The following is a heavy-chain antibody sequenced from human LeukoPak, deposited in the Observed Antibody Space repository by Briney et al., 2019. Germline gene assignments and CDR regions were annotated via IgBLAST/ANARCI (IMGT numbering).Heavy chain of an antibody. CDR2: ISGSGGST. CDR3: AKAHPRTYYYDSSGYYLSGDFDY. J-gene: IGHJ4*02. V-gene: IGHV3-23*01. D-gene: IGHD3-22*01. Sequence: GGSLRLSCAASGFTFSSYAMSWVRQAPGKGLEWVSAISGSGGSTYYADSVKGRFTISRDNSKNTLYLQMNSLRAEDTAVYYCAKAHPRTYYYDSSGYYLSGDFDYSGQGTLVTVSS. CDR1: GFTFSSYA.